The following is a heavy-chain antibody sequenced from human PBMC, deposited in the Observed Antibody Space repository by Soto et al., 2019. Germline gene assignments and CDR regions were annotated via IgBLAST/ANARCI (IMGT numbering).Heavy chain of an antibody. D-gene: IGHD3-3*01. Sequence: SETLSLTCTVSGGSISSSSYYWGWIRQPPGKGLEWIGSIYYSGSTYYNPSLKSRVTISVGTSKNQFSLKLSSVTAADTAVYYCANLYYDFWSGYYIDYYYGMDVWGQGTTVTVSS. CDR2: IYYSGST. CDR1: GGSISSSSYY. CDR3: ANLYYDFWSGYYIDYYYGMDV. J-gene: IGHJ6*02. V-gene: IGHV4-39*01.